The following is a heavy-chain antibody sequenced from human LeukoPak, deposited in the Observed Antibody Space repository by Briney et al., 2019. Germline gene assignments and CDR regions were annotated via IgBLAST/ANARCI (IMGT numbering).Heavy chain of an antibody. Sequence: SETLSLTCTVSGGSISSGGYYWTWIRQHPGKGLEWIGYIYYSGSTYYNPSLKSRVTISVDTSKNQFSLKLSSVTAADTAVYYCARSYSSGWPLKNWFDPWGQGTLVTVSS. J-gene: IGHJ5*02. D-gene: IGHD6-19*01. CDR1: GGSISSGGYY. CDR2: IYYSGST. V-gene: IGHV4-31*03. CDR3: ARSYSSGWPLKNWFDP.